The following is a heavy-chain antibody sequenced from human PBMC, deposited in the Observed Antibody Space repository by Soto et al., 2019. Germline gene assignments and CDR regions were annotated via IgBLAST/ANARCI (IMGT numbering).Heavy chain of an antibody. Sequence: LSLTCTVSGGSISSSSWSWIRQPPGRGLEWIGYIYNNGRTDYNPSLKSRVTISVDTSKNHFSLKLSSATAADTAVYYCAAYRLRGGDDYWGQGTLVTVSS. CDR1: GGSISSSS. CDR2: IYNNGRT. CDR3: AAYRLRGGDDY. V-gene: IGHV4-59*12. J-gene: IGHJ4*02. D-gene: IGHD4-17*01.